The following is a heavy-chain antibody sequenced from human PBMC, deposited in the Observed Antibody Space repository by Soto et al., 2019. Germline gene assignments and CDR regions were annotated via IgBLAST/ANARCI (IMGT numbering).Heavy chain of an antibody. J-gene: IGHJ4*02. CDR3: AKVLMYYYDSSGYPDY. D-gene: IGHD3-22*01. CDR2: ISGSGGST. Sequence: ESGGGLVQPGGSLRLSCAASGFTFSSYAMSWVRQAPGKGLEWVSAISGSGGSTYYADSVKGRFTISRDNSKNTLDLQMNSLRAEDTAVYYCAKVLMYYYDSSGYPDYWGQGTLVTVSS. CDR1: GFTFSSYA. V-gene: IGHV3-23*01.